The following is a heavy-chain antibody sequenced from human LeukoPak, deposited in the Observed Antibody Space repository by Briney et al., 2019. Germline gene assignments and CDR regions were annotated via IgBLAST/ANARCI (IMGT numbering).Heavy chain of an antibody. CDR2: INHRGST. Sequence: SETLSLTCAVYGGSFSGYYWSWIRQPPGKGLEWIGEINHRGSTNYNPSLKSRVTISVDTSKNQFSLKLSSVTAADTAVYYCARGRGYRYSGSYSPIPFDYWGQGTLVTVSS. CDR3: ARGRGYRYSGSYSPIPFDY. D-gene: IGHD1-26*01. V-gene: IGHV4-34*01. CDR1: GGSFSGYY. J-gene: IGHJ4*02.